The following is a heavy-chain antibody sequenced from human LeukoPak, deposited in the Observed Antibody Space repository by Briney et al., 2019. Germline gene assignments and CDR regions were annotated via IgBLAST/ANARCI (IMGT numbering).Heavy chain of an antibody. CDR3: ARQTGTTPSFDY. CDR2: IYHSGGT. Sequence: SETLSLTCAVSGYSISSGYYWGWIRQPPGKGLEWIGSIYHSGGTYYNPSLKSRVTISVDTSKNQFSLKLSSVTAADTAVYYCARQTGTTPSFDYWGQGTLVTVSS. V-gene: IGHV4-38-2*01. D-gene: IGHD1-1*01. CDR1: GYSISSGYY. J-gene: IGHJ4*02.